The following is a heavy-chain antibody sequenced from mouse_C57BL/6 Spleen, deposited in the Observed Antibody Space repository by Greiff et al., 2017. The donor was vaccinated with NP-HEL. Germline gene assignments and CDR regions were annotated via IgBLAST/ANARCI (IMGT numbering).Heavy chain of an antibody. D-gene: IGHD3-2*02. J-gene: IGHJ3*01. CDR1: GYTFTSYW. V-gene: IGHV1-69*01. CDR2: IAPSDSYT. CDR3: ARKEDSSGHWFAY. Sequence: QVQLQQPGAELVMPGASVKLSCKASGYTFTSYWMHWVKQRPGQGLEWIGEIAPSDSYTNYNQKFKGKSTLTVDKSSSTAYMQLSSLTSEDSAVYYCARKEDSSGHWFAYWGQGTLVTVSA.